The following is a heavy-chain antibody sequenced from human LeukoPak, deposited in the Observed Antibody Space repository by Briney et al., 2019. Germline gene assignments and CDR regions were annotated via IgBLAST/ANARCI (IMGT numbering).Heavy chain of an antibody. CDR1: GYTFTGYY. Sequence: GASVKVSCKASGYTFTGYYMHWVRQAPGQGLEWMGWINPNSGGTNCAQKFQGRVTMTRDTSISTAYMELSRLRSDDTAVYYCMTRELRLLFDAFDIWGQGTMVTVSS. V-gene: IGHV1-2*02. D-gene: IGHD1-7*01. CDR3: MTRELRLLFDAFDI. J-gene: IGHJ3*02. CDR2: INPNSGGT.